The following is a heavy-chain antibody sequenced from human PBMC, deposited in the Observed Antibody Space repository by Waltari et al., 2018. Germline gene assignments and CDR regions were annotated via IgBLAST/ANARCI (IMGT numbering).Heavy chain of an antibody. CDR2: IIPILGIA. J-gene: IGHJ6*02. D-gene: IGHD2-2*01. CDR1: GGTFSSFA. V-gene: IGHV1-69*10. CDR3: AREACSSTSCYYYYYYGMDV. Sequence: QVQLVQSGAEVKKPGSSVQVSCKASGGTFSSFAISWVRQAPEHGLAWMGGIIPILGIANYAQKFQGRVTITADKSTSTAYMELSSLRSEDTAVYYCAREACSSTSCYYYYYYGMDVWGQGTTVTVSS.